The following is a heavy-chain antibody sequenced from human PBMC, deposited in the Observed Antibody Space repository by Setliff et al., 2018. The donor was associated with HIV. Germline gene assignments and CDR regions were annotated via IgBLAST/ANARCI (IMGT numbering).Heavy chain of an antibody. V-gene: IGHV1-2*02. D-gene: IGHD5-12*01. CDR2: INPNSGGT. J-gene: IGHJ6*03. CDR3: AMDGYNLHYYYYMDV. CDR1: GYTFTGYY. Sequence: ASVKVSCKASGYTFTGYYMHWVRQAPGQGLEWMGWINPNSGGTNYAQKFQGRVTITADKSTSTAYMELSSLRSEDTAVYYCAMDGYNLHYYYYMDVWGKGTTVTVSS.